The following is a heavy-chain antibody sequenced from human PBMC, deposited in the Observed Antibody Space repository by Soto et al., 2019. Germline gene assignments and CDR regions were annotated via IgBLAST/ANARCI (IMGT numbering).Heavy chain of an antibody. V-gene: IGHV3-30*18. J-gene: IGHJ4*02. CDR3: AKDGAPDFEMATIFFDY. Sequence: HPGGSLRLSCAASGFTFSSYGMHWVRQAPGKGLEWVAVISYDGSNKYYADSVKGRFTISRDNSKNTLYLQMNSLRAEDTAVYYCAKDGAPDFEMATIFFDYWGQGTLVTVSS. D-gene: IGHD5-12*01. CDR2: ISYDGSNK. CDR1: GFTFSSYG.